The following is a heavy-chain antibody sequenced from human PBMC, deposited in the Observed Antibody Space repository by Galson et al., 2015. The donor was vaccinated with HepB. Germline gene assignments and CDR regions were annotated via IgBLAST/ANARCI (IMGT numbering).Heavy chain of an antibody. J-gene: IGHJ5*02. CDR1: GDSVSSTSAA. CDR2: TYYRSKWYN. Sequence: CAISGDSVSSTSAAWNWIRQSPSRGLEWLGRTYYRSKWYNDYAVSVKSRITINPDTSKNQFSLQLNSVTPEDTAVYYCAREYSSSWHNWFDPWGQGTLVTVSS. V-gene: IGHV6-1*01. CDR3: AREYSSSWHNWFDP. D-gene: IGHD6-13*01.